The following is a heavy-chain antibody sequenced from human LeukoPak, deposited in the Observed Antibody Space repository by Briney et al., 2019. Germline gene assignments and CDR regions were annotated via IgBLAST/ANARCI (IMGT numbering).Heavy chain of an antibody. J-gene: IGHJ4*02. CDR3: TRVGAVVGTFDY. Sequence: GGSLRLSCAASGFTFSNYWIHWVCQAPGKGLEWVSRIDSDGSTTIYADSVKGRFTISRDNAKSTLYVQMNSLRAEDTGVYYCTRVGAVVGTFDYWGQGTLVTVSS. D-gene: IGHD5-18*01. CDR2: IDSDGSTT. V-gene: IGHV3-74*01. CDR1: GFTFSNYW.